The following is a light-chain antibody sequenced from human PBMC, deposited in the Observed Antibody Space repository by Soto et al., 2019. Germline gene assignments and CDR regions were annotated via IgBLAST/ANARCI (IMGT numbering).Light chain of an antibody. J-gene: IGKJ3*01. CDR3: QQYHHWPPKVT. V-gene: IGKV3-15*01. Sequence: DIVMTQSPATLSVSPGERATLSCRASQSINTNLAWYQQKPGQAPRILIYGASTRATVIPARFSGSGSGTEFTLTISGLQADDFAVYYCQQYHHWPPKVTFGPGTRVDI. CDR1: QSINTN. CDR2: GAS.